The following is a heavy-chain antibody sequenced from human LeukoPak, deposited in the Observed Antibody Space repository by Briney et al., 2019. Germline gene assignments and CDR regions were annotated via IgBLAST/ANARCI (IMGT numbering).Heavy chain of an antibody. V-gene: IGHV3-11*04. CDR1: GFTFSDYY. J-gene: IGHJ4*02. Sequence: GGSLRLSCAASGFTFSDYYMSWIRQAPGKGLEWASYISSSGSTIYYADSVKGRFTISRDNAKNSLYLQMNSLRAEDTAVYYCAREPITIFGVVTNYFDYWGQGTLVTVSS. CDR2: ISSSGSTI. D-gene: IGHD3-3*01. CDR3: AREPITIFGVVTNYFDY.